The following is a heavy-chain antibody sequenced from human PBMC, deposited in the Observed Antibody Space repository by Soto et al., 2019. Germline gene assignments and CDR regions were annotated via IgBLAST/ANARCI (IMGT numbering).Heavy chain of an antibody. V-gene: IGHV3-74*01. CDR2: ISSDGSTT. CDR3: ANFYSGSYSTY. CDR1: GFTLSNYW. Sequence: PGGSLRLSCAASGFTLSNYWMHWVRQAPGKGLVWVSHISSDGSTTNYADSVKGRFTISRDNAKNTLYLQMNSLRAEDTAVYYCANFYSGSYSTYWGQGILVTVSS. J-gene: IGHJ4*02. D-gene: IGHD1-26*01.